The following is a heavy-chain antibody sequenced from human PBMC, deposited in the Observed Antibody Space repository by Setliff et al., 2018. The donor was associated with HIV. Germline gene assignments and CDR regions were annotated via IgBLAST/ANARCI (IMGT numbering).Heavy chain of an antibody. Sequence: PSETLSLTCTVSGGSISGHYWSWIRQPPGRGLEWIGYIYSSGSTNFNPPLQSRVTISVDTSKNQFSLKLSSVTAADTAVYYCARETYYYDNPQYYYYYMDVWGKGTTVTVSS. D-gene: IGHD3-22*01. V-gene: IGHV4-4*09. CDR3: ARETYYYDNPQYYYYYMDV. CDR1: GGSISGHY. J-gene: IGHJ6*03. CDR2: IYSSGST.